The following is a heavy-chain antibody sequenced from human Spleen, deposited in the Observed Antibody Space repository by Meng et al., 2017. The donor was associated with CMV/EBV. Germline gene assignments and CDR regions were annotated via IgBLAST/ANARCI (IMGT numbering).Heavy chain of an antibody. J-gene: IGHJ4*02. V-gene: IGHV4-34*01. D-gene: IGHD2-2*01. CDR3: ASYSYGEYCSSTSCYYFDY. Sequence: GSLRLSCAVYGGSFSGYYWSWIRQPPGKGLEWIGEINHSGSTNYNPSLKSRVTISVDTSKNQFSLKLSSVTAADTAVYYCASYSYGEYCSSTSCYYFDYWGQGTLVTVSS. CDR1: GGSFSGYY. CDR2: INHSGST.